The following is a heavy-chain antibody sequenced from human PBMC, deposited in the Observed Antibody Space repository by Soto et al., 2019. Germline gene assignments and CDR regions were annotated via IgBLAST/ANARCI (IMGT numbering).Heavy chain of an antibody. V-gene: IGHV1-46*03. D-gene: IGHD6-13*01. CDR2: INPSGGST. J-gene: IGHJ6*03. CDR3: ARDDGPIAAAGTSHYYYYMDV. CDR1: GYTFTSYY. Sequence: QVQLVQSGAEVKKPGASVKVSCKASGYTFTSYYMHWVRQAPGQGLEWMGIINPSGGSTSYAQKFQGRVTMTRDTSTSTVYMELSSLRSEDTAVYYCARDDGPIAAAGTSHYYYYMDVWGKGTTVTVSS.